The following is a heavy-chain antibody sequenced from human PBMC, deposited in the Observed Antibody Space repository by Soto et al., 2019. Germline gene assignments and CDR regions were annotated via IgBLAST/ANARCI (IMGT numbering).Heavy chain of an antibody. Sequence: PGGSLRLSCAASGFTFRSYSMNWVRQAPGKGLEWVSYISSSNRTINYADSVKGRFIISRDNAKNSLYLQMHSLRDEDTPVYYCAREGWPLLQTGMDVWGQGTTVTVSS. CDR3: AREGWPLLQTGMDV. CDR1: GFTFRSYS. CDR2: ISSSNRTI. D-gene: IGHD2-15*01. V-gene: IGHV3-48*02. J-gene: IGHJ6*02.